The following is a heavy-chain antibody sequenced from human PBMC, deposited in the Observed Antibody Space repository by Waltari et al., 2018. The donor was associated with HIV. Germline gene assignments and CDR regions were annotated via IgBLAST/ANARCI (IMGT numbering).Heavy chain of an antibody. V-gene: IGHV3-21*01. CDR3: ARDFWGGYYYGMDV. CDR2: ISSSSSYI. CDR1: GFTFSSYS. Sequence: EVQLVESGGGLVKTGGSLRLSCAASGFTFSSYSMNWVRQAPGKGLEWVSSISSSSSYIYYADSVKGRFTISRDNAKNSLYLQMNSLRAEDTAVYYCARDFWGGYYYGMDVWGQGTTVTVSS. J-gene: IGHJ6*02. D-gene: IGHD3-16*01.